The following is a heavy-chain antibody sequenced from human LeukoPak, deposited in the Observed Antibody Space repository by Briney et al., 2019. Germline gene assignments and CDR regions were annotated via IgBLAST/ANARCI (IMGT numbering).Heavy chain of an antibody. V-gene: IGHV1-2*06. D-gene: IGHD4-23*01. CDR1: GYTFTGYY. CDR3: ATDLGGNPYFDY. CDR2: INPNSGGT. J-gene: IGHJ4*02. Sequence: ASVKVSCKASGYTFTGYYMHWVRQAPGQGLEWMGRINPNSGGTNYAQKFQGRVTMTRDTSISTAYMELSRLRSDDTAVYYCATDLGGNPYFDYWGQGTLVTVSS.